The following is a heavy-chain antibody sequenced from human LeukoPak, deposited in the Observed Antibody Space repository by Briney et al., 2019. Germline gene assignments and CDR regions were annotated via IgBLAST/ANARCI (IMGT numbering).Heavy chain of an antibody. CDR1: GGSISSYY. CDR2: ISYNGST. CDR3: TREGTAGTNLNWFDP. Sequence: SETLSLTCTVSGGSISSYYWNWIRQPPEKGLEWIGYISYNGSTNFNPSLKSRVTISVDTSKNQFSLKLSSVTAADTAMYYCTREGTAGTNLNWFDPWGQGTLVTVSS. D-gene: IGHD1-1*01. J-gene: IGHJ5*02. V-gene: IGHV4-59*01.